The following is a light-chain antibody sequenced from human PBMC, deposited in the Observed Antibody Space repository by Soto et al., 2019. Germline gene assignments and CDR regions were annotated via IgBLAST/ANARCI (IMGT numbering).Light chain of an antibody. CDR1: QSVSDY. V-gene: IGKV3-20*01. CDR2: GAS. CDR3: QQYGSSPVT. Sequence: EIVLTQSPGTLSLSPGERATLSCRASQSVSDYLAWYQQKPGQAPRLLIYGASNRATRIPDRFSGSGSGTDFTLTISRLEPDDFAVYYCQQYGSSPVTFGPGTKVDIK. J-gene: IGKJ3*01.